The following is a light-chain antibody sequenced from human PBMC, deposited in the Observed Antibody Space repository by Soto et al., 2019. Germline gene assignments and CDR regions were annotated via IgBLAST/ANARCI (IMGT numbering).Light chain of an antibody. CDR2: LSSDGSH. V-gene: IGLV4-69*01. CDR3: QTWDTGARVV. CDR1: RGHSSYA. J-gene: IGLJ2*01. Sequence: QSVLTQSPSASASLGASVKLTCTLSRGHSSYAIAWHQQQPEKGPRYLMKLSSDGSHSKGDGITDRFSGSSSGAERYLTISSLQSEDEADYYCQTWDTGARVVFGGGTKLTVL.